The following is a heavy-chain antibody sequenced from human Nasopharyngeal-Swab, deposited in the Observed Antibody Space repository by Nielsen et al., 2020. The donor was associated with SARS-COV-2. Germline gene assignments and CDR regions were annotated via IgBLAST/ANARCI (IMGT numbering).Heavy chain of an antibody. CDR1: RFTFSNYW. J-gene: IGHJ4*02. Sequence: GESLKISCAASRFTFSNYWMNWVRQTPGKGLEWVAIIKQDGSETYYVDSVRGRFTISRDNAKNSLSLVMTSLRADDTAVYYCAGGTGWLTDSWGQGTLVTVSS. CDR3: AGGTGWLTDS. CDR2: IKQDGSET. V-gene: IGHV3-7*03. D-gene: IGHD3-9*01.